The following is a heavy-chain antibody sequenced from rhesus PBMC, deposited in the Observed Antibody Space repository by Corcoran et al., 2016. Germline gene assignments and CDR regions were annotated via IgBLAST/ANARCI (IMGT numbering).Heavy chain of an antibody. CDR3: ARHGLTGGFDY. CDR1: GYSINSGFY. D-gene: IGHD7-45*01. Sequence: QVQLQESGPGLVKPSETLSLTCAVSGYSINSGFYWVWIRPPPGKGLEYIASISGGSGSTNYNPSLKSRVTMSKDMSKNQFSLKLTSVTAADTAVYYCARHGLTGGFDYWGQGVLVTVSS. CDR2: ISGGSGST. J-gene: IGHJ4*01. V-gene: IGHV4-99*01.